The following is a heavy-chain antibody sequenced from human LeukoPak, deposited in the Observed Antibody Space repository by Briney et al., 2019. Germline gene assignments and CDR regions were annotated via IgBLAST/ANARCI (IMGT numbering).Heavy chain of an antibody. V-gene: IGHV4-34*01. CDR2: INHSGST. Sequence: SETLSLTSAVYGGSFSGYYWSWIRQPPGKGLEWIGEINHSGSTNYNPSLKSRVTISVDTSKDQFSLKLSSVTAADTAVYYCARGLQWLVKYYFDYWGQGTLVTVSS. CDR3: ARGLQWLVKYYFDY. J-gene: IGHJ4*02. CDR1: GGSFSGYY. D-gene: IGHD6-19*01.